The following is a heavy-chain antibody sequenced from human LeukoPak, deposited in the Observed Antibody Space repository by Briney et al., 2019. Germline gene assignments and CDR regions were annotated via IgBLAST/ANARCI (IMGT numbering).Heavy chain of an antibody. V-gene: IGHV3-30-3*01. CDR3: AREPSHGYGKGYFDD. J-gene: IGHJ4*02. CDR1: GFTFSSYD. CDR2: ITYGGSTI. D-gene: IGHD5-12*01. Sequence: GGSLRLSCAASGFTFSSYDMHWVRQAPGKGLEWVADITYGGSTIYYADSVKGRFTISRDNSKNSLYLQMNSLRSEDTAVYYCAREPSHGYGKGYFDDWGQGTLVTVSS.